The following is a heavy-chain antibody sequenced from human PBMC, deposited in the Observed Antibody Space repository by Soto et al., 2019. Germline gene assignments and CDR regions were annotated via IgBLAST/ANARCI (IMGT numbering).Heavy chain of an antibody. Sequence: SETLSLTCTVSGGSVSSGSYYWSWIRQPPGKGLEWIGYIYYSGSTYYSPSLKSRVTISVDTSKNQFSLKLSSVTAADTAVYYCARAQSIAARLDYWGQGTLVTVPS. CDR2: IYYSGST. V-gene: IGHV4-61*01. CDR3: ARAQSIAARLDY. CDR1: GGSVSSGSYY. D-gene: IGHD6-6*01. J-gene: IGHJ4*02.